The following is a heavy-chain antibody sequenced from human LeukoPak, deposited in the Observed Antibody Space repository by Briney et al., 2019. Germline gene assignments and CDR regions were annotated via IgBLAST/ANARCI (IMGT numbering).Heavy chain of an antibody. V-gene: IGHV3-23*01. CDR3: ARDEGSYYFNNWFDP. Sequence: GGSLRLSCVASGFTFSTYTMNWIRQAPGKGLEWVSGSIGSGGSAFYADSVKGRFSISRDNAKNTLYLQMNSLRAEDTAVYYCARDEGSYYFNNWFDPWGQGTLVTVSS. CDR1: GFTFSTYT. J-gene: IGHJ5*02. D-gene: IGHD1-26*01. CDR2: SIGSGGSA.